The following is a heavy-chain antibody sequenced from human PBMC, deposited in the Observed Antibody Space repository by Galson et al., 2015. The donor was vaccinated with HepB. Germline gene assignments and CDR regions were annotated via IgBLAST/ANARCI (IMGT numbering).Heavy chain of an antibody. J-gene: IGHJ3*02. D-gene: IGHD3-3*01. Sequence: QSGAEVKKPGESLRISCKGSGYSFTSYWISWVRQMPGKGLEWMGRIDPSDSYTNYSPSFQGHVTISADKSISTAYLQWSSLKASDPAMYYFPSRAFGVVRPNLDAFDIWGQGTMVTVSS. CDR3: PSRAFGVVRPNLDAFDI. V-gene: IGHV5-10-1*01. CDR1: GYSFTSYW. CDR2: IDPSDSYT.